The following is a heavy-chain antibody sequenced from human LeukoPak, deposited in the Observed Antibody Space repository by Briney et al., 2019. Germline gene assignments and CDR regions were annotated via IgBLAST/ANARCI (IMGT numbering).Heavy chain of an antibody. D-gene: IGHD2-15*01. CDR1: GGSISSYY. J-gene: IGHJ6*02. V-gene: IGHV4-59*08. Sequence: SETLSLTCTVSGGSISSYYWSWIRQPPGKGLEWIGYIYYSGSTNYSPSLKSRVTISVDTSKNQFSLKLSSATAADTAVYYCARLLCSGGSCYSGVSYYGMDVWGQGTTVTVSS. CDR2: IYYSGST. CDR3: ARLLCSGGSCYSGVSYYGMDV.